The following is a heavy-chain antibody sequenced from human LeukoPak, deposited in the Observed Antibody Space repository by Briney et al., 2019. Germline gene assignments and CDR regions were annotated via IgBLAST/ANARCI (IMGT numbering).Heavy chain of an antibody. CDR2: IKEDESER. J-gene: IGHJ4*02. CDR1: GFTFSRYW. CDR3: ARDSHTAPEY. Sequence: PGGSLRLSCAASGFTFSRYWMSWVRQAPGKGLEWVANIKEDESERYYVDSVKGRFSISRDNAKNSLYLQMNSLRAEDTAVYYCARDSHTAPEYWGQGTPVTVSS. V-gene: IGHV3-7*01. D-gene: IGHD2/OR15-2a*01.